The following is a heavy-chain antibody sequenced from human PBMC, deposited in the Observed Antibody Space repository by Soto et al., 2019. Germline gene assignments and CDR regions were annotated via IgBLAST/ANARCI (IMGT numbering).Heavy chain of an antibody. CDR2: IYYSGST. CDR3: AAEVRSGWYNWFDP. V-gene: IGHV4-59*08. Sequence: SETLSLTCTVSGGSISSYYWSWIRQPPGKGLEWIGYIYYSGSTNYNPSLKSRVTISVDTSKNQFSLKLSSVTAADTAVYYCAAEVRSGWYNWFDPWGQGTLVTVSS. CDR1: GGSISSYY. D-gene: IGHD6-19*01. J-gene: IGHJ5*02.